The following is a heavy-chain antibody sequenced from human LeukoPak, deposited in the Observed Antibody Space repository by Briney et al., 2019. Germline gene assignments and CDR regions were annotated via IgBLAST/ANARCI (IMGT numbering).Heavy chain of an antibody. Sequence: SEALSLTCTVSGGSISSYYWSWIRQPLGKGLEWIGYIYYSGSTNYNPSLKSRVTMSVDTSKNQFSLKLSSVTAADTAVYYCARVAGDFWSALDYWGQGTLVTVSS. J-gene: IGHJ4*02. V-gene: IGHV4-59*01. D-gene: IGHD3-3*01. CDR3: ARVAGDFWSALDY. CDR1: GGSISSYY. CDR2: IYYSGST.